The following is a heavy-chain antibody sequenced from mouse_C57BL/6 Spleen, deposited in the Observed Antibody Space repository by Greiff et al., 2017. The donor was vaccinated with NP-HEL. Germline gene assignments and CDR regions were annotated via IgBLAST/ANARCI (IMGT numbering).Heavy chain of an antibody. CDR2: IDPANGNT. J-gene: IGHJ3*01. CDR3: AGVYCYQGGFGY. CDR1: GFNIKNTY. Sequence: VHVKQSVAELVRPGASVKLSCTASGFNIKNTYMHWVKQRPEQGLEWIGRIDPANGNTKYAPKFQGKATITADTSSNTAYLQLSSLTSEDTAIYYCAGVYCYQGGFGYWGQGTLVTVSA. V-gene: IGHV14-3*01. D-gene: IGHD1-1*01.